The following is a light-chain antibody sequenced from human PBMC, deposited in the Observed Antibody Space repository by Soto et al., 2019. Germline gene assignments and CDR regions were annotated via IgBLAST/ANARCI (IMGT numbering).Light chain of an antibody. J-gene: IGLJ2*01. Sequence: QSVLTQPPSVSAAPGQKVTISCSGSSSNIGNNYVSWYQQLPGTAPKLLIYDNNKRPSGIPDRFSGSKSGTSATLGITGLQTGDEADYYCGTWDSSLRLVVFGGGTKLTVL. CDR1: SSNIGNNY. CDR2: DNN. V-gene: IGLV1-51*01. CDR3: GTWDSSLRLVV.